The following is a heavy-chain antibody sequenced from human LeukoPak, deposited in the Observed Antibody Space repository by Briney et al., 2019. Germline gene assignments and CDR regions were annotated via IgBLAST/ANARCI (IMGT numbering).Heavy chain of an antibody. Sequence: GSLRLSCAASGFTFSDYWSWIRQPAGKGLEWIGRIYTRGSTNYNPSLKSRVTMSVDTSKNQFSLKLSSVTAADTAVYYCARVTVTYGMDVWGQGTTVTVS. CDR2: IYTRGST. J-gene: IGHJ6*02. V-gene: IGHV4-4*07. D-gene: IGHD4-17*01. CDR3: ARVTVTYGMDV. CDR1: GFTFSDY.